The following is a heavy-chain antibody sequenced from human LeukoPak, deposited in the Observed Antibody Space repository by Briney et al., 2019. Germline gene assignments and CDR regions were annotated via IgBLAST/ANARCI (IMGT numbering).Heavy chain of an antibody. Sequence: ASVKVSCKASGYTFTGYYMHWVRQAPGQGLEWMGWINPNSGGTNYAQKFQGRVTMTRDTSIGTAYMELSRLRSDDTAVYYCARDNDNYDSSGYYVPLYNWFDPWGQGTLVTVSS. J-gene: IGHJ5*02. D-gene: IGHD3-22*01. CDR1: GYTFTGYY. CDR2: INPNSGGT. CDR3: ARDNDNYDSSGYYVPLYNWFDP. V-gene: IGHV1-2*02.